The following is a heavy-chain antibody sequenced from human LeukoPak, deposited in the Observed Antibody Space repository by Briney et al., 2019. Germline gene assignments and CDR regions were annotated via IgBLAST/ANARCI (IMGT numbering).Heavy chain of an antibody. Sequence: PGGSLRLSCAASGFTFTSYWMHWVRQAPGKGLVWVSRVNSDESRTSYVDSVKGRFTIFRDNAKNTLYLQMNSLRVEDTAVYYCARDGGLGNNWFDPWGQGALVTVSS. CDR3: ARDGGLGNNWFDP. V-gene: IGHV3-74*01. CDR2: VNSDESRT. D-gene: IGHD3-16*01. J-gene: IGHJ5*01. CDR1: GFTFTSYW.